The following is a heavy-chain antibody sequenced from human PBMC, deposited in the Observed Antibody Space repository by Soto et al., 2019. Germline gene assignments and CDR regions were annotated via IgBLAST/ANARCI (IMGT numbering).Heavy chain of an antibody. V-gene: IGHV3-23*01. CDR3: AKDMRTYGSGGSCPGDV. D-gene: IGHD2-15*01. J-gene: IGHJ6*04. CDR1: GFTFISYA. Sequence: EVQLLESGGGLVQPGGSLRLSCAASGFTFISYAMSWFRQAPGKGLEWVSAISGSGGSTYYADSVKGRFTISRDNSKSTLYLQRNSLRAEATAVYYCAKDMRTYGSGGSCPGDVCGKGTKVTVSS. CDR2: ISGSGGST.